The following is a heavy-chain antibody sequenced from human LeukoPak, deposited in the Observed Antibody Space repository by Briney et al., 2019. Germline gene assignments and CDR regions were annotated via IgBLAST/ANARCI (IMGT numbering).Heavy chain of an antibody. Sequence: SETLSLTCTVSGGSIRSYYWTWIQQPPGKELEWIGYIYYSGSTNYNPSLKSRVTILVDTSKNQFSLKLSSVTAADTAVYYCARDSRILGRDWLAFDIWGQGTMVTVSS. D-gene: IGHD3/OR15-3a*01. CDR2: IYYSGST. J-gene: IGHJ3*02. CDR1: GGSIRSYY. V-gene: IGHV4-59*01. CDR3: ARDSRILGRDWLAFDI.